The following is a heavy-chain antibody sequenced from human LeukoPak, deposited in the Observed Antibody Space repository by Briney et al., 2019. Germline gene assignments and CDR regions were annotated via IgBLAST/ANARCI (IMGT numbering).Heavy chain of an antibody. D-gene: IGHD3-9*01. CDR2: ISWNGDRI. CDR3: AKDGGAGCSDDWCPPDS. Sequence: GRSLRLSCAASGFNFGGYAMHWVRQPPGKGLEWVSGISWNGDRIGYADSVKGRFTISRDNAKSSLYLQMNSLKAEDTAFYFCAKDGGAGCSDDWCPPDSWGQGTLVTVSS. CDR1: GFNFGGYA. J-gene: IGHJ4*02. V-gene: IGHV3-9*01.